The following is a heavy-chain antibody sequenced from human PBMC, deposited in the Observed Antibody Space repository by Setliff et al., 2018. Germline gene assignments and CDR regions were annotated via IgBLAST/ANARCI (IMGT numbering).Heavy chain of an antibody. V-gene: IGHV4-59*01. D-gene: IGHD3-22*01. CDR2: IYYGGST. CDR1: GGSISDYY. CDR3: ARAHPSRMIVVVRAYYYFDY. J-gene: IGHJ4*02. Sequence: PSETLSLTCTVSGGSISDYYWSWIRQAPGKGLEWIGYIYYGGSTNYNPSLNSRVAISVDTSENQFSLRLNSVTAADTAVYYCARAHPSRMIVVVRAYYYFDYWGQGTLVTVSS.